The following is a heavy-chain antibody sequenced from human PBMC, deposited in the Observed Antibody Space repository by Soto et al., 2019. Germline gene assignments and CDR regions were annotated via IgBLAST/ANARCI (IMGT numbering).Heavy chain of an antibody. D-gene: IGHD6-13*01. CDR1: GFTFSSYA. CDR2: ISGSGGST. CDR3: AKDRSIIAAAGTVFDY. Sequence: GGSLRLSCAASGFTFSSYAMSWVRQAPGKGLEWVSAISGSGGSTYYADSVKGRFTISRDNSKNTLYLQMNSLRAEDTAVYYCAKDRSIIAAAGTVFDYWGQGTLVTVSS. V-gene: IGHV3-23*01. J-gene: IGHJ4*02.